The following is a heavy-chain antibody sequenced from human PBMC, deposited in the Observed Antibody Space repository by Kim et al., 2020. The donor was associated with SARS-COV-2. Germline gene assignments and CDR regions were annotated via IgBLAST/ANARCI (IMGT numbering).Heavy chain of an antibody. Sequence: SETLSLTCTVSGYSISSGYYWGWIRQPPGKGLEWIGSIYHSGSTYYNPSLKSRVTISIDTSKNQFSLRLNSVTAADTAVYYCTSKYYYDSSGCYYADWWGQGTLVTVSS. CDR3: TSKYYYDSSGCYYADW. V-gene: IGHV4-38-2*02. CDR2: IYHSGST. CDR1: GYSISSGYY. J-gene: IGHJ4*02. D-gene: IGHD3-22*01.